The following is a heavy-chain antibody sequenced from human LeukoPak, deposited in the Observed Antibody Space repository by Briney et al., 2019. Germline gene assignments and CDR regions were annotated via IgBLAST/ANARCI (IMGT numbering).Heavy chain of an antibody. V-gene: IGHV4-39*07. CDR1: GGSITSNFYY. J-gene: IGHJ2*01. CDR2: INHSGST. Sequence: SETLSLTCTVSGGSITSNFYYWSWSRQPPGKGLEWIGEINHSGSTNYNPSLKSRVTISVDTSKNQFSLKLSSVTAADTAVYYCARKLWYFDLWGRGTLVTVSS. CDR3: ARKLWYFDL.